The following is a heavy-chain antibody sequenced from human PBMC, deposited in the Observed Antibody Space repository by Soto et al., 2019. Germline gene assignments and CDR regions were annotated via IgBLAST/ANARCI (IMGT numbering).Heavy chain of an antibody. CDR1: GFTFSSYA. Sequence: GVLRLSCAASGFTFSSYATSWVRQAPGKGLEWVSAISGSGGSTYYADSVKGRFTISRDNSKNTLYLQMNSLRAEDTAVYYCAKDPHHYCSSTSCYGGFDPWGQGTLVTVSS. V-gene: IGHV3-23*01. J-gene: IGHJ5*02. D-gene: IGHD2-2*01. CDR3: AKDPHHYCSSTSCYGGFDP. CDR2: ISGSGGST.